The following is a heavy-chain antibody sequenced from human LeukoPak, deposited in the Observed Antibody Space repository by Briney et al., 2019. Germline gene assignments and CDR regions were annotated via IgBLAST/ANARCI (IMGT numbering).Heavy chain of an antibody. Sequence: GGSLRLSCAASGFTFSSYAMSWVRQAPGKGLEWVSAISGSGGSTYYADSVKGRFTISRDNSKNTLYLQMNSLRAEDTAVYYCAKVVGYASGWYPGGHGYWGEGTLVTVSS. CDR2: ISGSGGST. D-gene: IGHD6-19*01. CDR1: GFTFSSYA. J-gene: IGHJ4*02. CDR3: AKVVGYASGWYPGGHGY. V-gene: IGHV3-23*01.